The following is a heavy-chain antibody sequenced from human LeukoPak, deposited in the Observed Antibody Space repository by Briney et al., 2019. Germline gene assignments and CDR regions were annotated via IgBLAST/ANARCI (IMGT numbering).Heavy chain of an antibody. CDR2: IYSTGST. D-gene: IGHD6-13*01. Sequence: PSETLSLTCTVSGGSISSYYWSWIRRPAGKGLEWIGRIYSTGSTNYNPSLKSRVTMSVDASKNQFPLRLRSVTAADTAVYYCARQIASAGTAGFDFWGQGALVTVSS. CDR3: ARQIASAGTAGFDF. CDR1: GGSISSYY. V-gene: IGHV4-4*07. J-gene: IGHJ4*02.